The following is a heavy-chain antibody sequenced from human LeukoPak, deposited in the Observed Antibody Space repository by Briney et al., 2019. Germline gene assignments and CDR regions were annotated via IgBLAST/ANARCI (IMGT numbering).Heavy chain of an antibody. Sequence: KPSETLSLTCTVSGGSISNYYWKWIRQPAGKGLEWIGRIYSRGNTDYNPSLKSRVTMSVDTSKNQFSLKLSSVTAADTAVYYCAREVGYPYYFDSWGQGTLVTVSS. CDR3: AREVGYPYYFDS. CDR1: GGSISNYY. V-gene: IGHV4-4*07. J-gene: IGHJ4*02. D-gene: IGHD1-26*01. CDR2: IYSRGNT.